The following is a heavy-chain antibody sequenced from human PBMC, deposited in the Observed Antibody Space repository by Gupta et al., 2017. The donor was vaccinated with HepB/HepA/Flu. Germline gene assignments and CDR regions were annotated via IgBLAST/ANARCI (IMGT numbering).Heavy chain of an antibody. Sequence: QVQLVESGGGVVQPGRSLRLSCAASGFTFSSYGMHWVRQAPGKGLEWVAVIWYDGSNKYEADSVKGRFTISRDNSKNTLYLQMNRLRAEDTAVYYCARGTVVLGFDYWGQGTLVTVSS. CDR1: GFTFSSYG. D-gene: IGHD4-23*01. CDR2: IWYDGSNK. CDR3: ARGTVVLGFDY. V-gene: IGHV3-33*01. J-gene: IGHJ4*02.